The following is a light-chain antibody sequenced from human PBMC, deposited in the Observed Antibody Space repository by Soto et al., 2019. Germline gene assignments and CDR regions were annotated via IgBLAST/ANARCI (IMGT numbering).Light chain of an antibody. CDR3: CSYAGSRSVYV. V-gene: IGLV2-23*01. Sequence: QSALTQPASVSWSPGQSITVSCTGTNSDVGSYEFVSWYQQHPGKAPKLIIYEGIKRPSGVSTRFSGSRSGNTASLTISGLQAEDEAEYYCCSYAGSRSVYVFGTGTKVTVL. J-gene: IGLJ1*01. CDR2: EGI. CDR1: NSDVGSYEF.